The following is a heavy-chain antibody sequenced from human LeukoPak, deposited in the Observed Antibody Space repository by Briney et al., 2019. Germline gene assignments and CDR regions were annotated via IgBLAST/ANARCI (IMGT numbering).Heavy chain of an antibody. CDR2: ISGSGGST. J-gene: IGHJ4*02. V-gene: IGHV3-23*01. Sequence: PGGSLRLSCAASGFTFSSYGMSWVRQAPGKGLEWVSGISGSGGSTYYADSVKGRFTISRDNSKNTLYLQMNSLRVEDTAVYYCAKVVKYYYGSETYYFFDYWGQGTLVTASS. CDR3: AKVVKYYYGSETYYFFDY. CDR1: GFTFSSYG. D-gene: IGHD3-10*01.